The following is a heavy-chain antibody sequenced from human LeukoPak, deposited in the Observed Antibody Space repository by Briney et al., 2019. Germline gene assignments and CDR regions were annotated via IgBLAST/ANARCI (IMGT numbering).Heavy chain of an antibody. Sequence: SETLSLTCAVSGGSISSSNWWSWVRQPPGKGLEWIGEIYHSGSTNYNPSLKSRVTISVDKSKNQFSLKLSSVTAADTAVYYCARVQLQVVTAVTIFDYWGQGTLVTVSS. CDR2: IYHSGST. CDR1: GGSISSSNW. CDR3: ARVQLQVVTAVTIFDY. J-gene: IGHJ4*02. V-gene: IGHV4-4*02. D-gene: IGHD2-21*02.